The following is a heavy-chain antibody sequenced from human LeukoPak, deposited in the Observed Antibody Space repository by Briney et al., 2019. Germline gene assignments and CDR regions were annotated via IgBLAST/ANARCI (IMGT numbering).Heavy chain of an antibody. J-gene: IGHJ6*02. CDR3: ARDLRESDFDSSGYSYYFYGMDV. V-gene: IGHV4-4*07. Sequence: SETLSLTCTASSGFISDYYWSWIRQPAGKGLEWIGRIYSSGGADYNPSLKSRVTMSVDTSKKQFSLKLSSVTAADTAVYYCARDLRESDFDSSGYSYYFYGMDVWGQGTTVTVSS. D-gene: IGHD3-22*01. CDR2: IYSSGGA. CDR1: SGFISDYY.